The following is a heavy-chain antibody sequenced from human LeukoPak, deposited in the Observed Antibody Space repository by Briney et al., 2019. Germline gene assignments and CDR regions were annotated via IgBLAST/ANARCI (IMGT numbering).Heavy chain of an antibody. CDR1: GFTFSSYA. D-gene: IGHD3-10*01. CDR2: ISYDGSNK. Sequence: PGGSLRLSCAASGFTFSSYAMHWVRQAPGKGLEWVAVISYDGSNKYYADSVKGRFTISRDNSKNTLYLQMNSLRAEDTAVYYCARFGSGRRYFDYWGQRTLVTVSS. V-gene: IGHV3-30*04. J-gene: IGHJ4*02. CDR3: ARFGSGRRYFDY.